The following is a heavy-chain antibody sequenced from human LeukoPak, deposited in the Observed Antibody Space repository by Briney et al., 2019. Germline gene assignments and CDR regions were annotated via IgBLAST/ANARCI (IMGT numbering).Heavy chain of an antibody. CDR3: ARRLTQYDCFDP. CDR1: GDSLSSNSVT. D-gene: IGHD2-2*01. Sequence: SQTLSLTCAISGDSLSSNSVTWNWIRQSPSRGLECLGRTYYRSTWYNDYAVSVRGRITVNPDTSKNQFSLHLNSVTPEDTAVYYCARRLTQYDCFDPWGQGILVTVSS. J-gene: IGHJ5*02. CDR2: TYYRSTWYN. V-gene: IGHV6-1*01.